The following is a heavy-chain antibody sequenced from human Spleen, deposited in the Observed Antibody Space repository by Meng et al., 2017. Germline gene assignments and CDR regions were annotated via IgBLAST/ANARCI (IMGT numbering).Heavy chain of an antibody. V-gene: IGHV4-31*01. J-gene: IGHJ5*02. CDR1: GGSISSGGYY. Sequence: QVQLQESGPGLVKPSQTLSFTCTVSGGSISSGGYYWSWIRQHPGKGLEWIGYFYYSGSTYYNPSLKSLVTISLDTSKNQFSLKLSSVTAADTAVYYCARDLSGYGWFDPWGQGTLVTVSS. D-gene: IGHD5-18*01. CDR3: ARDLSGYGWFDP. CDR2: FYYSGST.